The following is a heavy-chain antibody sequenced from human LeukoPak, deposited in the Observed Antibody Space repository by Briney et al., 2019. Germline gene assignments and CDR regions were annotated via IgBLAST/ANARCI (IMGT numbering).Heavy chain of an antibody. Sequence: GGSLRLSCAAYGFTFSNNAMSWVRQAPGKGREWVSATSTMVGRAYYADSGKGRFTISRDNSKNTLYLQMDSLRADDTAVYYCARYSGSYYYPPAWDLWGQGTLVTVSS. J-gene: IGHJ4*02. CDR3: ARYSGSYYYPPAWDL. CDR2: TSTMVGRA. CDR1: GFTFSNNA. D-gene: IGHD1-26*01. V-gene: IGHV3-23*01.